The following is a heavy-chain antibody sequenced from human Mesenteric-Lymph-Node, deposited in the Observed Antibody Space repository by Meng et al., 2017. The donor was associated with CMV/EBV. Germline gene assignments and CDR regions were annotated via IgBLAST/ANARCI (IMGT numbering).Heavy chain of an antibody. Sequence: SETLSLTCTVSGGSISSSSYYWGWIRQPPGKGLEWIGSIYYSGSTYYNPSLKSRVTISVDTSKNQFSLKLSSVTAADTAVYYCARAAPQSSSWSPYYYYGMDVWGQGTTVTVSS. J-gene: IGHJ6*02. CDR1: GGSISSSSYY. V-gene: IGHV4-39*07. CDR2: IYYSGST. CDR3: ARAAPQSSSWSPYYYYGMDV. D-gene: IGHD6-13*01.